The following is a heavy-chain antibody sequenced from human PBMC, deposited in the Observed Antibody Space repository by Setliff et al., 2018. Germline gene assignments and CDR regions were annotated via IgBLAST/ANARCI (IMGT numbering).Heavy chain of an antibody. D-gene: IGHD3-22*01. V-gene: IGHV4-59*01. CDR3: ARAVDSSGYFPFWYFDL. CDR2: ISYSGST. Sequence: PSETLSLTCTVSGGSISSYYWSWIRQPPGKGLECIGYISYSGSTNYNSSLKSRVTISVDTSKNQVSLKLSSVTAADTAVYYCARAVDSSGYFPFWYFDLWGRGTLVTVSS. J-gene: IGHJ2*01. CDR1: GGSISSYY.